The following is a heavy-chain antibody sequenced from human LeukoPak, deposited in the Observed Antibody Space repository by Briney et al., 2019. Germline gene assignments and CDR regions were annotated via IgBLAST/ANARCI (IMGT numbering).Heavy chain of an antibody. CDR1: GYIFTGYY. Sequence: GASVTVSCKASGYIFTGYYMHWVRQAPGQGLEWMGWINPNSGDTNYAQKFQDRVTMTRDTSISTAYMDLSRLRSDDTALYYCARVGVPAAFDIWGQGTMVTVSP. D-gene: IGHD2-2*01. CDR3: ARVGVPAAFDI. CDR2: INPNSGDT. V-gene: IGHV1-2*02. J-gene: IGHJ3*02.